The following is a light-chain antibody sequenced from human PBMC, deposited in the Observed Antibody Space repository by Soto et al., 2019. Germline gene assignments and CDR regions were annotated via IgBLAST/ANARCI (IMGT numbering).Light chain of an antibody. CDR1: ESVSTN. J-gene: IGKJ5*01. CDR2: GAS. V-gene: IGKV3-11*01. CDR3: QQRLSWPIT. Sequence: EIVLTQSPATLSLAPGERVTLSCMASESVSTNLAWYQQKAGQAPRLLIYGASTRATGIPARFSGSGSGTDYTLTISSLEPEDFAVYYCQQRLSWPITFGQGTRLEIK.